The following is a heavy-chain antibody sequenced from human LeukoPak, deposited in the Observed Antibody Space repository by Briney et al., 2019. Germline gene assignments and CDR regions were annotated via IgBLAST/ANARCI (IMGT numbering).Heavy chain of an antibody. D-gene: IGHD4-17*01. CDR2: IDWDDDK. J-gene: IGHJ4*02. V-gene: IGHV2-70*01. CDR3: ARSLNDYGDFDY. CDR1: GFSLSTSGMC. Sequence: ESGPALVKPTQTLTPTCTFSGFSLSTSGMCVSWIRQPPGKALEWLALIDWDDDKYYSTSLKTRLTISKDTSKNQVVLTMTNMDPVDTATYYCARSLNDYGDFDYWGQGTLVTVSS.